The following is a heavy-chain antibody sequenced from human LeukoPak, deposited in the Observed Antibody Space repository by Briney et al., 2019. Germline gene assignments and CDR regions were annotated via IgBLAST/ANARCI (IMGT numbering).Heavy chain of an antibody. CDR1: GYTLTELS. D-gene: IGHD1-7*01. V-gene: IGHV1-24*01. J-gene: IGHJ4*02. CDR2: FDPEDGET. Sequence: ASVKVSCKVSGYTLTELSMHWVRQAPGKGLEWMGGFDPEDGETIYAQKFQGRVTMTEDTSTDTAYMELSSLRSEDTAVYYCATGNWNYGQIDYWGQGTLVTVSS. CDR3: ATGNWNYGQIDY.